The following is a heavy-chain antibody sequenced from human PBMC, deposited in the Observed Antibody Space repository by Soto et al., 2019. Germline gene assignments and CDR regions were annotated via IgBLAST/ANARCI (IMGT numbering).Heavy chain of an antibody. Sequence: GASVKVSCKASGYTFTDYFMHCVRQAPGEGLEWMGWINPNSGATKYAPKFQGRVTMTRDTSNRTAYLELSRLTSDDTAIYYCARGGGTTLAPLPWGQGTPVTVSS. J-gene: IGHJ5*02. V-gene: IGHV1-2*02. D-gene: IGHD3-16*01. CDR2: INPNSGAT. CDR3: ARGGGTTLAPLP. CDR1: GYTFTDYF.